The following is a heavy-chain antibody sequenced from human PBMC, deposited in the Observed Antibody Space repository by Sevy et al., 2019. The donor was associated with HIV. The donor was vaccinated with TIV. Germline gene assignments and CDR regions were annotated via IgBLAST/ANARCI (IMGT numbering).Heavy chain of an antibody. CDR1: GYTFTGYY. CDR2: INPNSGGT. V-gene: IGHV1-2*02. D-gene: IGHD2-2*01. J-gene: IGHJ4*02. Sequence: ASVKVSCKASGYTFTGYYMHWVRQAPGQGLEWMGWINPNSGGTNYAQKFQGRVTMTRDTSISTAYMELSRLGSDDTAVYYWARARRYCSSTSCPLGYYFDYWGQGTLVTVSS. CDR3: ARARRYCSSTSCPLGYYFDY.